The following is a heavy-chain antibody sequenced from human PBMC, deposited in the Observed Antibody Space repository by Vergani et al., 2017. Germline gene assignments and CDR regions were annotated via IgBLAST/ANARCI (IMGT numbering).Heavy chain of an antibody. D-gene: IGHD3-10*01. CDR3: ARVGVVRGVSYYYYNNGMDV. J-gene: IGHJ6*02. CDR2: IYYSGST. CDR1: GGSISSGDYY. Sequence: QVQLQESGPGLVKPSQTLSLTCTVSGGSISSGDYYWSWIRQPPGKGLEWVGYIYYSGSTYYNPSLKSRVTISVDTSKNQFSLRLSSVTAADTAVYYCARVGVVRGVSYYYYNNGMDVWGQGTTVTVSS. V-gene: IGHV4-30-4*08.